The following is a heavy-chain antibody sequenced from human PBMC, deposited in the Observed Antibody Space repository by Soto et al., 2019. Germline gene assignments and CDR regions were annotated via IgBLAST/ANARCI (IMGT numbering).Heavy chain of an antibody. CDR3: ARDYTTGYYYYGMDV. CDR2: IKQDGSEK. J-gene: IGHJ6*02. V-gene: IGHV3-7*01. Sequence: AGGSLRLSCAASGFTFSSYWMSWVRQAPGKGLEWVANIKQDGSEKYYVDSVKGRFTISRDNAKNSLYLQMNSLRAEDTAVYYCARDYTTGYYYYGMDVWGQGTAVTVSS. CDR1: GFTFSSYW. D-gene: IGHD1-1*01.